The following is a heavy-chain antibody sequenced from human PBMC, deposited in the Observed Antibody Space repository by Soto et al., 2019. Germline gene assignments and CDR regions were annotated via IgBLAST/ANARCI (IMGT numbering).Heavy chain of an antibody. CDR3: SRGSFGYYGP. Sequence: PGGSLRLSCNCSGFRFSEHAMTWVRQAPGKGLEWVGFIRNTPYGGTTDYAASVRGRFTISRDDSASIAYLQMNSLKTEDSGLDYCSRGSFGYYGPWGPGTLVAVSS. J-gene: IGHJ5*02. V-gene: IGHV3-49*04. CDR2: IRNTPYGGTT. D-gene: IGHD2-2*03. CDR1: GFRFSEHA.